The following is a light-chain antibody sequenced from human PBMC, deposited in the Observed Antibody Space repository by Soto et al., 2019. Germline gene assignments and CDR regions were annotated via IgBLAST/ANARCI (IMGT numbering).Light chain of an antibody. Sequence: QSVLTQPASVSGSPGQSITISCTGTSSDIGNYNYVSWYQQHPGKAPKLMIYDVSQRPSGVSNRFSGSKSGNTASLTISGLQSEDEADYYCSSYTTSATLYVFGTGTKLTVL. CDR2: DVS. CDR1: SSDIGNYNY. CDR3: SSYTTSATLYV. J-gene: IGLJ1*01. V-gene: IGLV2-14*03.